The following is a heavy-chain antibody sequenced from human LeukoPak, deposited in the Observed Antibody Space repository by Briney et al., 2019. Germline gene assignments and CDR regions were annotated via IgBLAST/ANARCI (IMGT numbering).Heavy chain of an antibody. Sequence: SQTLSLTCAISGDSVSSDSAAWNWIRQSPSRGLEWLGRTFYRSKWYNDYALSVKSRITINADTAKNQFSLQLNSVTPEDTAVYYCARDSSGWYMMFDPWGLGTLVTVSS. CDR3: ARDSSGWYMMFDP. D-gene: IGHD6-19*01. J-gene: IGHJ5*02. V-gene: IGHV6-1*01. CDR2: TFYRSKWYN. CDR1: GDSVSSDSAA.